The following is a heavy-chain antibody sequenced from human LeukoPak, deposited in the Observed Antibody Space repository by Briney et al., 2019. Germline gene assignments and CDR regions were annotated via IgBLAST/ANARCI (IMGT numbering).Heavy chain of an antibody. CDR3: AREVVAAAEVDY. J-gene: IGHJ4*02. V-gene: IGHV4-59*12. D-gene: IGHD6-13*01. CDR1: GGXISGYY. CDR2: IYYSGST. Sequence: PSETLSLTCTVSGGXISGYYWTWIRQPPGKGLEWIGYIYYSGSTSYNPSLKSRVTISIDTSKSQFYLTLNSVTAADTAVYYCAREVVAAAEVDYWGQGTLVTVSS.